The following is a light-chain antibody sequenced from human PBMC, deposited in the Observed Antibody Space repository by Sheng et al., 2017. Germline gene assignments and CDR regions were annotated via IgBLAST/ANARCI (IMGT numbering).Light chain of an antibody. CDR1: QSVSTY. CDR3: QQYTNWPRT. Sequence: EIVLTQSPATLSLSPGERATLSCRASQSVSTYLAWYQQKPGQAPRLLIYDAFNRATGIPVRFSGSGSGTEFTLTISSLQSEDFAVYYCQQYTNWPRTFGQGTKVEIK. V-gene: IGKV3-11*01. CDR2: DAF. J-gene: IGKJ1*01.